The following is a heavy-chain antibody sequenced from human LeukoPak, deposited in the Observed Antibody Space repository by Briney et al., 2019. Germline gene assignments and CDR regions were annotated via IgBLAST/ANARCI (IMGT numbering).Heavy chain of an antibody. V-gene: IGHV3-74*01. CDR1: GFTFSNYW. Sequence: GGSLRLSCAASGFTFSNYWMHWVRQAPGKGLVWVSRINSDGSSTSYADSVKGRFTISRDNRKNTLYLQMNNLRAEDTAAYYCARDPHGYWWFDPWGQGTLVTVSS. CDR3: ARDPHGYWWFDP. J-gene: IGHJ5*02. CDR2: INSDGSST. D-gene: IGHD3-22*01.